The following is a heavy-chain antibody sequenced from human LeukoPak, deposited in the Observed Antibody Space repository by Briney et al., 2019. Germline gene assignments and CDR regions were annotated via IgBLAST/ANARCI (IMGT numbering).Heavy chain of an antibody. CDR2: ISYDGSNK. J-gene: IGHJ6*02. CDR3: ARRDYDFWSGYDHYGMDV. V-gene: IGHV3-30-3*01. Sequence: PGGSLRLSCAASGFTFSSYAMHWVRQAPGKGLEWVAVISYDGSNKYYADSVKGRFTISRDNAKNSLYLQMNSLRAEDTALYHCARRDYDFWSGYDHYGMDVWGQGTTVTVSS. CDR1: GFTFSSYA. D-gene: IGHD3-3*01.